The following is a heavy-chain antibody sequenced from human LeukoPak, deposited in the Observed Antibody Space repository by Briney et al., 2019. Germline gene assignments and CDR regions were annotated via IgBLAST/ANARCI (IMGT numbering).Heavy chain of an antibody. CDR3: ASRGAKYYYGSGSYYKAPSNYYFGY. J-gene: IGHJ4*02. D-gene: IGHD3-10*01. CDR1: GYSISSGYY. CDR2: IYHSGST. V-gene: IGHV4-38-2*02. Sequence: PSETLSLTCTVSGYSISSGYYWGWIRQPPGKGLEWIGSIYHSGSTYYNPSLKSRVTISVDTSKNQFSLKLSSVTAADTAVYYCASRGAKYYYGSGSYYKAPSNYYFGYWGQGTLVTVSS.